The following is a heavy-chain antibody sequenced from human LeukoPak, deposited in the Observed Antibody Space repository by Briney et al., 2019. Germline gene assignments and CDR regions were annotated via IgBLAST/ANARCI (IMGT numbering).Heavy chain of an antibody. D-gene: IGHD6-6*01. J-gene: IGHJ4*02. CDR1: GFIFSSYG. V-gene: IGHV3-30*02. Sequence: GGSLRLSSAASGFIFSSYGMHWVRQAPGKGLEWVAFIRYDGSNKYYADSVKGRFTISRDNSKNTLYLQMNSLRAEDTAVYYCAKEGVAARPIDDYWGQGTLVTVSS. CDR2: IRYDGSNK. CDR3: AKEGVAARPIDDY.